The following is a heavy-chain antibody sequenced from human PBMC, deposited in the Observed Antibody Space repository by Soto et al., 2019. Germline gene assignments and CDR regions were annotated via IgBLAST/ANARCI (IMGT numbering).Heavy chain of an antibody. CDR3: ARGVVPAAGRYYYYYMDV. J-gene: IGHJ6*03. D-gene: IGHD2-2*01. Sequence: GASVKVCCTASGYTFTGYYMHWVRQAPGQGLEWMGWINPNSGGTNYAQKFQGWVTMTRDTSISTAYMELSRLRSDDTAVYYCARGVVPAAGRYYYYYMDVWGKGTTVTVSS. CDR2: INPNSGGT. V-gene: IGHV1-2*04. CDR1: GYTFTGYY.